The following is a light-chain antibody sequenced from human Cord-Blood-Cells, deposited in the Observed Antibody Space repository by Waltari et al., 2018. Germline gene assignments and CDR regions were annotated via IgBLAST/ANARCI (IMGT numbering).Light chain of an antibody. Sequence: DIQMTQSPSSLSASVGDRVTITCQASQDISNYLNWYQQKPGEAPKLLIYDASNLETGVPSMFSGSGSGTDFTLTISSLQPEDIATYYCQQYDNLPLTFGPGTKVDIK. CDR1: QDISNY. J-gene: IGKJ3*01. V-gene: IGKV1-33*01. CDR2: DAS. CDR3: QQYDNLPLT.